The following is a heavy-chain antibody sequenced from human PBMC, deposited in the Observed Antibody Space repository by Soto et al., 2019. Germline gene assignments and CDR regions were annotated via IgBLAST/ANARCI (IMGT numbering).Heavy chain of an antibody. J-gene: IGHJ6*02. CDR1: GVSISSGDYY. CDR3: ARYSFWSGALGGDV. D-gene: IGHD3-3*01. Sequence: SGTLSLTCTVSGVSISSGDYYWCWIRQPPGKGLEWIGYIYNSGSTYHDPSLKSRVTISADTSKNQFSLRLSPVTAADTAVYYCARYSFWSGALGGDVWGQGTTVTVSS. V-gene: IGHV4-30-4*08. CDR2: IYNSGST.